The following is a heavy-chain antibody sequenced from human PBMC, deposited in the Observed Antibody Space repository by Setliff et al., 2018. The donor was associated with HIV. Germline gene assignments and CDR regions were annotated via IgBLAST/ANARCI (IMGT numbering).Heavy chain of an antibody. CDR3: ARSPPWGRYSYGSAFDY. V-gene: IGHV3-53*01. CDR2: IYTGGST. D-gene: IGHD5-18*01. J-gene: IGHJ4*02. CDR1: GFNVSNSF. Sequence: SGGSLRLSCAASGFNVSNSFMAWVRQAPGKGLEWVSVIYTGGSTHYADSVKGRFTISRDNSKNTLSLQMNSLRAEDTAVYYCARSPPWGRYSYGSAFDYWAQGTLVTVS.